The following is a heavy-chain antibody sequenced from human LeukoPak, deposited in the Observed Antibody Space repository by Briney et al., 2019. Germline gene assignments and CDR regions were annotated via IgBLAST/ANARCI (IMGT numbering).Heavy chain of an antibody. Sequence: SVKVSCKASGGTFSSYAISWVRQAPGQGLEWMGGIIPIFGTANYAQKFQGRVTITTDESTSTAYMELSSLRSEDTAVYYCARVQGVLLWFGELLSEGMDVWGQGTTVTVSS. CDR3: ARVQGVLLWFGELLSEGMDV. V-gene: IGHV1-69*05. CDR2: IIPIFGTA. CDR1: GGTFSSYA. J-gene: IGHJ6*02. D-gene: IGHD3-10*01.